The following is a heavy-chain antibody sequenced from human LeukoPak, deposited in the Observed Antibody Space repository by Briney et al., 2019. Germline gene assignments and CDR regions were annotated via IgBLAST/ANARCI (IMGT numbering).Heavy chain of an antibody. CDR2: IDPNSGGA. J-gene: IGHJ4*02. D-gene: IGHD3-22*01. CDR1: GYTFTVYF. CDR3: AIENYYDSSGYSKAFDY. Sequence: ASVKVSCKPSGYTFTVYFLHWLRQAPGQGLEWMGGIDPNSGGAVYAQKFRGRVTVTRDTSVSTAYMELSRLRSDDTAFYYCAIENYYDSSGYSKAFDYWGQGTLVTVS. V-gene: IGHV1-2*02.